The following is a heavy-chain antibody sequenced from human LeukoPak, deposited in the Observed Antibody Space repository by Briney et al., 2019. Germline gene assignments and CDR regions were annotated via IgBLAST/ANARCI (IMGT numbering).Heavy chain of an antibody. Sequence: KPSETLSLTCTVSGGSISSSSYYWGWIRQPPGKGLEWIGSIYYSGSTYYNPSLKSRVTISVDTSKNQFSLKLSSVTAADTAVYYCASYPYYYGSGRENFDYWGQGTLATVSS. D-gene: IGHD3-10*01. CDR3: ASYPYYYGSGRENFDY. CDR2: IYYSGST. V-gene: IGHV4-39*01. CDR1: GGSISSSSYY. J-gene: IGHJ4*02.